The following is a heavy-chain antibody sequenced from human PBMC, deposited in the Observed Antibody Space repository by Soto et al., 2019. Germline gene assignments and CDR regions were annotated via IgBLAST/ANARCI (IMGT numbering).Heavy chain of an antibody. CDR3: GKVLIGATRHTDVDS. D-gene: IGHD2-15*01. V-gene: IGHV4-39*01. CDR2: IYYDEST. Sequence: PSETLSLTCTVSGVSLNSGHYYWVWIRQSPGKGLAWIASIYYDESTYYNPSLKSRVTISTDKPKNQFSLTLKSVTAADTAVYCCGKVLIGATRHTDVDSWGQGALVTVSS. J-gene: IGHJ4*02. CDR1: GVSLNSGHYY.